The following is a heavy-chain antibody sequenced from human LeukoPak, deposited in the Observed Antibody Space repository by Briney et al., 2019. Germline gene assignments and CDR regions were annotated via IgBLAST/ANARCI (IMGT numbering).Heavy chain of an antibody. J-gene: IGHJ6*03. CDR3: ARKQWEPNYYYYYMDV. V-gene: IGHV6-1*01. CDR1: GDSVSSNSAA. D-gene: IGHD1-26*01. CDR2: TYYRSKWYN. Sequence: SQTLSLTCAISGDSVSSNSAAWNWIRQSPSRGLEWLGRTYYRSKWYNDYAVSVKSRITINPDTSKNQFSLQLNSVTPEDTAVYYCARKQWEPNYYYYYMDVWGKGTTVTVSS.